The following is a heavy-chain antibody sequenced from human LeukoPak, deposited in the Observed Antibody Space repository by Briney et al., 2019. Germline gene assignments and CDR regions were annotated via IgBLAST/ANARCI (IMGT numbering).Heavy chain of an antibody. J-gene: IGHJ4*02. D-gene: IGHD3-3*01. Sequence: GGSLRLSCAASGFSVSGNYMSWVRQAPGKGLEWVAIIYRGGDTYYADSVKGRFSISRDNSKNTLFLQMNSLSAEDTAVYYCAKNPPHYDSRNNYYEGYFDYWGQGALVTVSS. CDR1: GFSVSGNY. CDR2: IYRGGDT. V-gene: IGHV3-66*01. CDR3: AKNPPHYDSRNNYYEGYFDY.